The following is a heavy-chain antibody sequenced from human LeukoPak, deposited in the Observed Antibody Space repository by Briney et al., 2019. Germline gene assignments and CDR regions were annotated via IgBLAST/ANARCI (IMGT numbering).Heavy chain of an antibody. J-gene: IGHJ4*02. D-gene: IGHD3-10*01. CDR3: AKLGTYYGSGSYTDY. Sequence: PGGSLRLSCAASGFTFNNYAMNWVRQAPGKGLEWVSSVSGTVNTYYADSVKGRFTISRDNSKSTLYLQMNSLRAEDTAVYYCAKLGTYYGSGSYTDYWGQGTLVTVSS. CDR1: GFTFNNYA. V-gene: IGHV3-23*01. CDR2: VSGTVNT.